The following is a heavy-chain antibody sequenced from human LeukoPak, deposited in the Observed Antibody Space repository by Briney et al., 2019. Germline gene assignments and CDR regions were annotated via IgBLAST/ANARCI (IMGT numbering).Heavy chain of an antibody. CDR2: IGIAGDT. D-gene: IGHD6-19*01. Sequence: PGGSLRLSCVASGFTFSNYDMHWVRQATGKGLEWVSVIGIAGDTYYPGSVKDRFTISREDAKNSLYLQMNSLRAGDTAVYYCARAVAGTFFDYWGQGTLVTVSS. CDR3: ARAVAGTFFDY. V-gene: IGHV3-13*01. J-gene: IGHJ4*02. CDR1: GFTFSNYD.